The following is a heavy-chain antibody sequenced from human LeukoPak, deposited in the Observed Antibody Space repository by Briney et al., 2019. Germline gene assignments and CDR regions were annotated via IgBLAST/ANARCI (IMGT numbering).Heavy chain of an antibody. CDR1: GYTFTGYY. V-gene: IGHV1-69*13. Sequence: SVKVSCKASGYTFTGYYMHWVRQAPGQGLEWLGGIIPIFGSAIYAQNFQGRVTITADAFTRTTYMELSSLRSEDTAIYYCARDFGIAPAGTGGWYFDYWGQGTLVTVSS. D-gene: IGHD6-13*01. CDR3: ARDFGIAPAGTGGWYFDY. J-gene: IGHJ4*02. CDR2: IIPIFGSA.